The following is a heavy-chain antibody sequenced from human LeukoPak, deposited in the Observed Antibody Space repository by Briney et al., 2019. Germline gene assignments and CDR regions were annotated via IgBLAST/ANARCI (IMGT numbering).Heavy chain of an antibody. CDR2: MYYSGTT. V-gene: IGHV4-30-4*08. CDR1: GGSISSGAYY. D-gene: IGHD1-26*01. CDR3: ARGGYSGSYYGVYDY. Sequence: SQTLSLTCTVSGGSISSGAYYWSWIRQPPGKGLEWIGYMYYSGTTYFNPSLKSRFTISVDTSKNQFSLEVTSVTAADTAVYYCARGGYSGSYYGVYDYWGQGTLVTVSS. J-gene: IGHJ4*02.